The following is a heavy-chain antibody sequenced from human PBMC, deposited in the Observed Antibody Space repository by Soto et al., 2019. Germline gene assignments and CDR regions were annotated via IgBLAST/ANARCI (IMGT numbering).Heavy chain of an antibody. V-gene: IGHV3-23*01. Sequence: PGGSLRLSCAASGFTFSSNAMNWVRQAPGKGLEWVSGISGSGGSTYYADSVKGRFTISRDNSKNTLYLQMNSLRAEDTAVYYCAKDTGVAAAGLSYNWFDPWGQGTLVTVSS. CDR2: ISGSGGST. CDR1: GFTFSSNA. CDR3: AKDTGVAAAGLSYNWFDP. D-gene: IGHD6-13*01. J-gene: IGHJ5*02.